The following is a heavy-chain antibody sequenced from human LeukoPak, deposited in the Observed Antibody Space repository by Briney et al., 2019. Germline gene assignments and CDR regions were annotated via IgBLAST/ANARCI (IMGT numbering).Heavy chain of an antibody. D-gene: IGHD3-10*01. J-gene: IGHJ3*02. CDR3: ARGELRLAFGESNDAFDS. CDR2: IIPIFGTA. CDR1: GGTFSSYA. V-gene: IGHV1-69*06. Sequence: SVKVSCKASGGTFSSYAISWVRQAPGQGLEWMGGIIPIFGTANYAQKFQGRVTITADKSTSTAYMELSSLRSEDTAVYYCARGELRLAFGESNDAFDSWGQGTMVTVSS.